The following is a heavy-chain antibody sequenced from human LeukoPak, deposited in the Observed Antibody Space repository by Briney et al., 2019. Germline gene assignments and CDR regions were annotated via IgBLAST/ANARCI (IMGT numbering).Heavy chain of an antibody. D-gene: IGHD6-6*01. CDR1: GDSVSSNSAA. CDR3: TRDSGSYSTSYRFDS. V-gene: IGHV6-1*01. CDR2: TYYKSKWFN. J-gene: IGHJ4*02. Sequence: SQTLSLTCAISGDSVSSNSAAWNWIRQSPSRGLEWLGRTYYKSKWFNDYAVTVKSRITINPDTSENQLSLQLNSVTPEDTAVYYCTRDSGSYSTSYRFDSWGQGTLVTVSS.